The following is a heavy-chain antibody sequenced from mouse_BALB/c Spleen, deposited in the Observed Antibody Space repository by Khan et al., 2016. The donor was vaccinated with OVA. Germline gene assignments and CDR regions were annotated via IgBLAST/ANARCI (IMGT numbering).Heavy chain of an antibody. D-gene: IGHD1-1*01. V-gene: IGHV1-7*01. CDR2: INPSTGYT. J-gene: IGHJ2*01. CDR3: ARRGRRWDFDY. CDR1: GYTFINYW. Sequence: QVQLQQSGAELAKPGASVKMSCKASGYTFINYWILWVKQRPGQGLEWIGYINPSTGYTEYNQNFKDKATLTEDKSSSTAYMQLSSLTSEDSAVYYCARRGRRWDFDYWGQGTTLTVSS.